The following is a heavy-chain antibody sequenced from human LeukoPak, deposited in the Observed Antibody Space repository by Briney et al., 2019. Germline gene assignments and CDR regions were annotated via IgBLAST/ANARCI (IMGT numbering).Heavy chain of an antibody. Sequence: PSETLSLTCTVSGRSISSYYWSWIRQPPGKGLEWTGYIYYSGSTNYNPSLKSRVTISVNTSKNQFSLKLSSVTAADTAVYYCARGASGWYGIESQDYWGQGTLVTVSS. CDR2: IYYSGST. D-gene: IGHD6-19*01. J-gene: IGHJ4*02. CDR1: GRSISSYY. CDR3: ARGASGWYGIESQDY. V-gene: IGHV4-59*01.